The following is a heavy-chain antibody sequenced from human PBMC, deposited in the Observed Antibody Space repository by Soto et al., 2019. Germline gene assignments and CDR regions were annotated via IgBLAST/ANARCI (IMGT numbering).Heavy chain of an antibody. CDR2: IIPFFGTP. V-gene: IGHV1-69*01. CDR1: GGTFSNDA. J-gene: IGHJ4*02. CDR3: AREVVTETTLGYFDY. D-gene: IGHD2-21*02. Sequence: QVHLVQSGPEVKQSGSSVRVSCTASGGTFSNDAISWVRQAPGQGLEWLGRIIPFFGTPDYSQTFRGRRTITADESTGTAYMDLRSLRSDDTAVYYCAREVVTETTLGYFDYWGQGTLVTVAS.